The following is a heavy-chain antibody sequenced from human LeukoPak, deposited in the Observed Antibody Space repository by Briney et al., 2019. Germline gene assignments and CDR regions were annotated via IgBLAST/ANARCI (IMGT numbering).Heavy chain of an antibody. Sequence: SETLSLTCTVSGGSISSYYWSWIRQPAGKGLEWIGRIYTSGSTNYNPSLKSRVTMSVDTSKNQFSLKLSSVTAADTAVYYCARDLDGDYVPLYYYYYMDVWGNGTTVTVSS. CDR3: ARDLDGDYVPLYYYYYMDV. V-gene: IGHV4-4*07. CDR1: GGSISSYY. D-gene: IGHD4-17*01. CDR2: IYTSGST. J-gene: IGHJ6*03.